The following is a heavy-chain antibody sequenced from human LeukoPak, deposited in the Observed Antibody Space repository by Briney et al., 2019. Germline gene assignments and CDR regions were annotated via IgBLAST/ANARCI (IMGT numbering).Heavy chain of an antibody. CDR1: GGSFSGYY. Sequence: SEILSLTCAVHGGSFSGYYWSWIRQPPGKGLEWIGEINHSGSTNYNPSLKGRVTISVDTSKNQFSLKLSSVTAADTAVYYCARGGRGRLDYWGQGTLVTVSS. J-gene: IGHJ4*02. D-gene: IGHD1-26*01. CDR2: INHSGST. CDR3: ARGGRGRLDY. V-gene: IGHV4-34*01.